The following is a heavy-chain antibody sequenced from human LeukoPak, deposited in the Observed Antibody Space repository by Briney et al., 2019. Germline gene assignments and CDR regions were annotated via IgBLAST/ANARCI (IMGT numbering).Heavy chain of an antibody. CDR2: ISDDGNNK. J-gene: IGHJ3*02. Sequence: GGSLRLSCAASGFTFSSHAMHWVRQAPGKGLEWVAVISDDGNNKYYVESVKGRFTISRDNSKNTLYLEMNSLRGEDTAVYYCASVDDLDAFAMWGQGTMVTASS. CDR3: ASVDDLDAFAM. CDR1: GFTFSSHA. V-gene: IGHV3-30*04. D-gene: IGHD5-12*01.